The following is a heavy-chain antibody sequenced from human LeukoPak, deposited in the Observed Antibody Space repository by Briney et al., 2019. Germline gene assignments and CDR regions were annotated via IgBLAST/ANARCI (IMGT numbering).Heavy chain of an antibody. CDR3: ARVPDTAMVLGWFDP. CDR2: ISSSSSTI. V-gene: IGHV3-48*01. CDR1: GFTFSSYS. J-gene: IGHJ5*02. D-gene: IGHD5-18*01. Sequence: GGSLRLSCVASGFTFSSYSMNWVRQAPGKGLEWVSYISSSSSTIYYADSVKGRFTISRDNAKNSLYLQMNSLRAEDTAVYYCARVPDTAMVLGWFDPWGQGTLVTVSS.